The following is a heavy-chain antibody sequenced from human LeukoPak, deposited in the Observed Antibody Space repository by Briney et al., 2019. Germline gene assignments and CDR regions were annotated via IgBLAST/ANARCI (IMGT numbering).Heavy chain of an antibody. CDR2: IYYSGST. D-gene: IGHD5-18*01. CDR1: GGSISSYY. CDR3: AGRYSYGSDY. Sequence: SETLSLTCTVSGGSISSYYWSWIRQPPGKGLEWIGYIYYSGSTNYNPSLKSRVTISVDTSKDQFSLKLSSVTVADTAVYYCAGRYSYGSDYWGQGTLVTVSS. V-gene: IGHV4-59*08. J-gene: IGHJ4*02.